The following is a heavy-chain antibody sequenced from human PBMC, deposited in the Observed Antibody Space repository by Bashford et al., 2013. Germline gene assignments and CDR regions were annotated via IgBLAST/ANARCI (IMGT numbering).Heavy chain of an antibody. V-gene: IGHV1-69*10. D-gene: IGHD2-2*01. CDR2: IIPILGIA. Sequence: SVKVSCKASGGTFSSYAISWVRQAPGQGLEWMGGIIPILGIANYAQKFQGRVTITADKSTSTAYMELSSLRSEDTAVYYCARDSLGYCSSTSCPYYYGMDVWGQGTTVTVSS. CDR1: GGTFSSYA. J-gene: IGHJ6*02. CDR3: ARDSLGYCSSTSCPYYYGMDV.